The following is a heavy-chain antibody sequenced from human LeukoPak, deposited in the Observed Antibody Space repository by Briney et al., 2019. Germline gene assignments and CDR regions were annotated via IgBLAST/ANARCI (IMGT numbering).Heavy chain of an antibody. CDR2: INHSGST. CDR3: ARIGAMKYYDILTGYYSYFDY. V-gene: IGHV4-34*01. CDR1: GGSFSGYY. D-gene: IGHD3-9*01. Sequence: NPSETLPLTCAVYGGSFSGYYWSWIRQPPGKGLEWIGEINHSGSTNYNPSLKSRVTISVDTSKNQFSLKLSSVTAADTAVYYCARIGAMKYYDILTGYYSYFDYWGQGTLVTVSS. J-gene: IGHJ4*02.